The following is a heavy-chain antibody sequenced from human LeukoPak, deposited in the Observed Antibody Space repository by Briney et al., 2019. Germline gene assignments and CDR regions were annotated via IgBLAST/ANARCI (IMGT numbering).Heavy chain of an antibody. V-gene: IGHV3-53*01. CDR3: ARGVEPLAANTLAY. CDR2: LYSDGNT. J-gene: IGHJ4*02. Sequence: GGSLRLSCAASGFTVITNDMTWVRQAPGKGLEWVSVLYSDGNTKYADSVHCRFTISRDNSKNTLYLEMNSLSPDDTAVYYCARGVEPLAANTLAYWGQGTLVTGSS. CDR1: GFTVITND. D-gene: IGHD1-14*01.